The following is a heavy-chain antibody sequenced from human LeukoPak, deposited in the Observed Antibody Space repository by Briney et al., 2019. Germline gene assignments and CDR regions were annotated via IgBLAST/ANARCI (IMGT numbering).Heavy chain of an antibody. CDR2: TYYRSKWYN. CDR1: GDSVSSNSAA. CDR3: ARRVYYYDSSGPSGAYYYGMDV. V-gene: IGHV6-1*01. J-gene: IGHJ6*02. Sequence: SQTLSLTCAISGDSVSSNSAAWNWIRQSPSRGLEWLGRTYYRSKWYNDYAVSVKSRITINPDTSKNQFSLQLNSVTPEDTAVYYCARRVYYYDSSGPSGAYYYGMDVWGQGTTVTVSS. D-gene: IGHD3-22*01.